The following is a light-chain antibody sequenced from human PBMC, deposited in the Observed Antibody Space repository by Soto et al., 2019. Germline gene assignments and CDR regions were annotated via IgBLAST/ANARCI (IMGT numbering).Light chain of an antibody. CDR3: QQYDNLPIT. CDR2: DAS. CDR1: QDISNY. Sequence: DIQMTQSPSSLSASVCDSITRTCHASQDISNYLNWYQQKPGKAPKLLIYDASNLETGVPSRFSGSGSGTDFTFTISSLQPEEIATYYCQQYDNLPITVGKGTRLANK. J-gene: IGKJ5*01. V-gene: IGKV1-33*01.